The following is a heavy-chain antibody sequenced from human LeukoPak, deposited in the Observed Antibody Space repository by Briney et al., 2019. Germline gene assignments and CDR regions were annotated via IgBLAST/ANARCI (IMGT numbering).Heavy chain of an antibody. V-gene: IGHV3-7*01. CDR1: TFTFTNYW. J-gene: IGHJ4*02. CDR3: ARGGVWYNSDVFDF. Sequence: GGSLRLSCAASTFTFTNYWMSWVRQAPGKGLEWVANIKQDGSEQYYVDSVKGRFTISRDNAKNSVYLQMNSLRVEDTAVYYCARGGVWYNSDVFDFWGQGTLVTVSS. D-gene: IGHD2-8*01. CDR2: IKQDGSEQ.